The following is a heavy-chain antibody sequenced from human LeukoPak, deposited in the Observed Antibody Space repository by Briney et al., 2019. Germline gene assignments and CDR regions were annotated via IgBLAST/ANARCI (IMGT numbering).Heavy chain of an antibody. CDR1: GGSISSYY. CDR2: IYYSGST. V-gene: IGHV4-59*12. J-gene: IGHJ3*02. Sequence: SETLSLTCTVSGGSISSYYWSWIRQPPGKGLEWIGYIYYSGSTNYNPSLKSRVTISVDTSKNQFSLKLSSVTAADTAVYYCARRQQWLPVGIWGQGTMVTVSS. CDR3: ARRQQWLPVGI. D-gene: IGHD6-19*01.